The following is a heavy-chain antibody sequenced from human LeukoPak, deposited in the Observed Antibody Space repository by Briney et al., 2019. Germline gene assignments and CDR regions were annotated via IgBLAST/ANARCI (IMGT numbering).Heavy chain of an antibody. Sequence: SVKVSCKASGGTFSSYAISWVRQAPGQGLEWMGGIIPIFGTANYAQKFQGRVTITTDESTSTAYMELSSLRSEDTAVYYCARERSSLSGLRGNYYYYMDVGGKGTTITVSS. CDR3: ARERSSLSGLRGNYYYYMDV. V-gene: IGHV1-69*05. J-gene: IGHJ6*03. CDR2: IIPIFGTA. CDR1: GGTFSSYA. D-gene: IGHD6-13*01.